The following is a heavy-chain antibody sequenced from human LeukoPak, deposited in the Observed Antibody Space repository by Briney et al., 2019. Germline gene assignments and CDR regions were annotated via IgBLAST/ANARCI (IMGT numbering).Heavy chain of an antibody. J-gene: IGHJ6*02. Sequence: GGSLRLSCAASGFALSSHWMTWVRQVPGRGPEWVANVNRDGSETYYLDSVKGRFTISKDNAKNSLCLQMTSLKAEDTALYHCARNNGMDVWGQGTTVIVSS. CDR3: ARNNGMDV. CDR1: GFALSSHW. V-gene: IGHV3-7*03. CDR2: VNRDGSET.